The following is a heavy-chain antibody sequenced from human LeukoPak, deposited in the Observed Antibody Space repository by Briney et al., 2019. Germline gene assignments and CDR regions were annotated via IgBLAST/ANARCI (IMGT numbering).Heavy chain of an antibody. D-gene: IGHD3-22*01. CDR3: AREIPHYYDSSGYPFDL. Sequence: SETLSLTCAVYGGSFSGYYWSWIRQPPGKGLEWIGEINHSGSTNYNPSLKSRVTISVDTSKNQFSLKLSSVTAADTAVYYCAREIPHYYDSSGYPFDLWGRGTLVTVSS. CDR2: INHSGST. CDR1: GGSFSGYY. J-gene: IGHJ2*01. V-gene: IGHV4-34*01.